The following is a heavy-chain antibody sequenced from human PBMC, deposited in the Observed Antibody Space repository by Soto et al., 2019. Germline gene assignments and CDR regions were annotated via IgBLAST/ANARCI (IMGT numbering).Heavy chain of an antibody. CDR3: ARGSQYYYDGSGPLDS. D-gene: IGHD3-22*01. Sequence: GGSLRLSCVASGFTLSTYTMHWVRQAPGKGLEWVALIPYDGSNEYYADSVKGRFTISRDNSRSTLYFQMTSLRAGDTAVYFCARGSQYYYDGSGPLDSWGQGTLVTVSS. J-gene: IGHJ4*02. CDR2: IPYDGSNE. CDR1: GFTLSTYT. V-gene: IGHV3-30-3*01.